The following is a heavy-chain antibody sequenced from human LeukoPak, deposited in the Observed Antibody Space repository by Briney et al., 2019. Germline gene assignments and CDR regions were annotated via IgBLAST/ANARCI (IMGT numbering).Heavy chain of an antibody. CDR2: ISSSSSYI. V-gene: IGHV3-21*01. Sequence: PGGSLRLSCAASGFTFSSYSMNWVRQAPGKGLEWVSSISSSSSYIYYADSVKGRFTISRDNAKNSLYLQMNSLRAEDTAVYYCARDQWGYQPGHDAFDIWGQGTMVTVSS. D-gene: IGHD2-2*01. CDR3: ARDQWGYQPGHDAFDI. CDR1: GFTFSSYS. J-gene: IGHJ3*02.